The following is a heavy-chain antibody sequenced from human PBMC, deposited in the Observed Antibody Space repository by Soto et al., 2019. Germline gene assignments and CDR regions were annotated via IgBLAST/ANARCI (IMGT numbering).Heavy chain of an antibody. CDR1: GGSISSYY. CDR2: IYYSGST. V-gene: IGHV4-59*01. D-gene: IGHD6-6*01. Sequence: SETLSLTCTVSGGSISSYYWSWIRQPPGKGLEWIGYIYYSGSTNYNPSLKSRVTISVDTSKNQFSLKLSSVTAADTAVYYCARDHGRSSWDDWGKGTLVPVSS. J-gene: IGHJ4*02. CDR3: ARDHGRSSWDD.